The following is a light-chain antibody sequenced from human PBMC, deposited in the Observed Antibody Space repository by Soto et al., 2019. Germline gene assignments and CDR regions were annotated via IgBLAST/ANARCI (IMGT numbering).Light chain of an antibody. CDR1: QSVSTR. Sequence: DIQMTQSPSSLSASVGDRVTIICRASQSVSTRLAWYQQKPGKAPKVLIYDASSWAGGVPSRFTGSGSGTEVTLTINSLQPDDFATYYCQQYSVYWTFGQGTKVEIK. V-gene: IGKV1-5*02. CDR2: DAS. CDR3: QQYSVYWT. J-gene: IGKJ1*01.